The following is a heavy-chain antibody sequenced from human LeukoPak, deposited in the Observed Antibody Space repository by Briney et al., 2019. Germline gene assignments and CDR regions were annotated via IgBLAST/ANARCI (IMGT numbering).Heavy chain of an antibody. CDR2: ISYDGSNK. Sequence: GRSLRLSCAASGFTFSSYGMHWVRQAPGKGLEWVAVISYDGSNKYYADSVKGRFTISRDNSKNTLYLQMNSLRAEDTAVYYCAKDITMVRGVIYSWGQGTLVTVSS. CDR3: AKDITMVRGVIYS. J-gene: IGHJ4*02. CDR1: GFTFSSYG. V-gene: IGHV3-30*18. D-gene: IGHD3-10*01.